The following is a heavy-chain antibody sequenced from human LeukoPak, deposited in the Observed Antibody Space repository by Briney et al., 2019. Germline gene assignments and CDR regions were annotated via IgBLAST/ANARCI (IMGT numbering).Heavy chain of an antibody. J-gene: IGHJ4*02. CDR2: INRDGCST. CDR3: ARGSGNEPFDY. Sequence: GGSLRLSCAASGFTFSSHWIHWVRQAPGKGLVWVSGINRDGCSTSYADSVKGRFTISRDNAKNTLYLQMNSLRAEDTAVYYCARGSGNEPFDYWGQGTLVTVSS. CDR1: GFTFSSHW. V-gene: IGHV3-74*01. D-gene: IGHD5-12*01.